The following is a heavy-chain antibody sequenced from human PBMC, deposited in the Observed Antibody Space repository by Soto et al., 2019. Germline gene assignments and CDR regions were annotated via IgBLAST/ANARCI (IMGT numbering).Heavy chain of an antibody. Sequence: PVGSLRLSCECSVCTFNDYYMTWIRHSPGKWLEWVAYINTLSTAIYYADSVKGRFTISRDNAKNSLYLQMNGLRAEDTATYYCARRLQWKLRPLESWGRGTLVIVSS. CDR2: INTLSTAI. CDR3: ARRLQWKLRPLES. J-gene: IGHJ4*02. D-gene: IGHD4-4*01. CDR1: VCTFNDYY. V-gene: IGHV3-11*01.